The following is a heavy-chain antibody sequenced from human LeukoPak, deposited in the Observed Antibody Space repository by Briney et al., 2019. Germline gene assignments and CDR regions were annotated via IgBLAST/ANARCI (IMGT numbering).Heavy chain of an antibody. J-gene: IGHJ4*02. CDR1: GFTFSSYS. V-gene: IGHV3-21*01. CDR3: ARDYYGSGSYSALFEY. Sequence: GGSLRLSCAASGFTFSSYSMNWVRQAPGKGLEWVSSISSTSSYIYYADSVKGRFTISRDNAKNSLYLQMNSLRAEDTAMYYCARDYYGSGSYSALFEYWGQGTLVTVSS. CDR2: ISSTSSYI. D-gene: IGHD3-10*01.